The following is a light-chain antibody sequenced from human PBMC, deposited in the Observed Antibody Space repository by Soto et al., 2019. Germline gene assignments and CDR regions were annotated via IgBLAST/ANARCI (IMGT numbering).Light chain of an antibody. V-gene: IGLV1-40*01. Sequence: QSVLTQPPSVSGAPGQRVTISCTGSSSNIGAGYDVHWYQPLPGTDPKLLIYGNSNRPSGVPDRFSGSKSGTSAYMAITGLQDEDEADYYCQSYDSSLSGYVFGTGTKATVL. CDR1: SSNIGAGYD. CDR3: QSYDSSLSGYV. CDR2: GNS. J-gene: IGLJ1*01.